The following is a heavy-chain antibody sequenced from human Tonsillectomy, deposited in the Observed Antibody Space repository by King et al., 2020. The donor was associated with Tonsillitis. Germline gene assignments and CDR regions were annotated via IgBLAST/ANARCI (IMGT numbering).Heavy chain of an antibody. V-gene: IGHV3-23*04. D-gene: IGHD3-3*01. CDR2: ISGGGGDT. CDR1: GFTFSTYA. J-gene: IGHJ4*02. Sequence: VQLVESGAGLVQSGGSMRLSCTASGFTFSTYAMSWVRQAPGKGLEWVSAISGGGGDTYYADSVKGRFTISRDNSKNTLYLQMNSLRAEDTAVYYCAKFYDFWNGPIDYWGQGALVTVSS. CDR3: AKFYDFWNGPIDY.